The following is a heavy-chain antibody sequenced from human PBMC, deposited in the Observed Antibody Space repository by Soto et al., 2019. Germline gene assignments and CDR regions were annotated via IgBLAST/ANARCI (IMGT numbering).Heavy chain of an antibody. Sequence: QVQLVESGGGVVQPGMSLRLSCAASGYTFIRYGMHWVRQAPGKGLEWVAVIWYDGSNKYYADSVKGRFTISRDNSKNTVFLQMDSLRVEDTALYYCARDGSGGAWGWFDPWGQGTLVSVSS. J-gene: IGHJ5*02. D-gene: IGHD3-10*01. CDR3: ARDGSGGAWGWFDP. CDR2: IWYDGSNK. V-gene: IGHV3-33*01. CDR1: GYTFIRYG.